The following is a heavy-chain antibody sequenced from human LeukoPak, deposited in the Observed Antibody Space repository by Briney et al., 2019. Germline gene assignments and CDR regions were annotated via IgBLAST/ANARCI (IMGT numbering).Heavy chain of an antibody. D-gene: IGHD3-10*01. Sequence: SETLSLTCAVYGASFSGYYWSWIRQPPGKGLEWIGEINHSGTTNYNPSLKSRVTVSVDTSKNQFSLKLSSVTAADTAVYYCARRYGSGRIDYWGQGTLVTVSS. CDR3: ARRYGSGRIDY. V-gene: IGHV4-34*01. J-gene: IGHJ4*02. CDR2: INHSGTT. CDR1: GASFSGYY.